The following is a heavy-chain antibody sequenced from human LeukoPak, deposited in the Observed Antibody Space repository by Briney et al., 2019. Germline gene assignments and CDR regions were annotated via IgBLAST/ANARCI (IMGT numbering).Heavy chain of an antibody. CDR1: GFTFSSYS. J-gene: IGHJ5*02. CDR2: ISSSSSYI. Sequence: GGSLRLSCAASGFTFSSYSMNWVRQAPGKGLEWVSSISSSSSYIYYADSVKGRFTISRDNAKNSLYLQMNSLRAEGTAVYYCARLIRGVAAPINWFDPWGQGTLVTVSS. CDR3: ARLIRGVAAPINWFDP. D-gene: IGHD6-6*01. V-gene: IGHV3-21*01.